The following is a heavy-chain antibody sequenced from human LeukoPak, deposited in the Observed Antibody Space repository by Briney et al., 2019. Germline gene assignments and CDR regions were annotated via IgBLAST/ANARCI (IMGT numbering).Heavy chain of an antibody. CDR2: IGPPASAR. D-gene: IGHD1-14*01. V-gene: IGHV3-21*06. CDR3: ATETNGRHYDY. Sequence: GGSLRLSCTASGLTFSTSGFNWFRQAQGKGLKWFPSIGPPASARYNADSIKGRFTISRDNANNFLYLQMNSLRAEDTAVYYCATETNGRHYDYWGQGTLLTVSS. J-gene: IGHJ4*02. CDR1: GLTFSTSG.